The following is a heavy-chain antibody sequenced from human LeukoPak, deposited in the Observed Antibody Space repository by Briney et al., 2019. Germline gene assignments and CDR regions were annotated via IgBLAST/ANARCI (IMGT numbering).Heavy chain of an antibody. CDR2: IYSGGST. CDR3: ARDAGTAMGGGRDY. V-gene: IGHV3-66*01. CDR1: GFTVSSNY. D-gene: IGHD5-18*01. J-gene: IGHJ4*02. Sequence: PGGSLRLSCAASGFTVSSNYMSWVRQAPGKGLEWVSVIYSGGSTYYADSVKGRFTISRDNSKNTLYLQMNSLRAEDTAVYYCARDAGTAMGGGRDYWGQGTLVTVSS.